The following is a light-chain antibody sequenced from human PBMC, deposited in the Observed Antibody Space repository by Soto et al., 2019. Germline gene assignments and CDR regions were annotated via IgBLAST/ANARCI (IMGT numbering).Light chain of an antibody. CDR2: EVS. J-gene: IGLJ1*01. CDR1: SSDVGGYNY. CDR3: SSYTGSSTPYV. Sequence: QPASVSGSPGQSITISCTGTSSDVGGYNYVSWCQQHPGKAPKLMIYEVSNRPSGVSNRFSGSKSGNTASLTISGLQAEDEADYYCSSYTGSSTPYVFGTGTKLTVL. V-gene: IGLV2-14*01.